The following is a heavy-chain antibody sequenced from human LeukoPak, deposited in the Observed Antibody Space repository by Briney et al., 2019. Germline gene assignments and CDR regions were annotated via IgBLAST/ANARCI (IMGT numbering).Heavy chain of an antibody. CDR3: ATDPNPLYDTGGYNP. J-gene: IGHJ5*02. Sequence: ASVKVSCKASGYTFTSYDINWVRQATGQGLEWMGWMNPNSGNTGYAQKFQGRVTMTRNTSINTAYMELSSLRAEDTAVYYCATDPNPLYDTGGYNPWGQGTLVTVSS. CDR2: MNPNSGNT. CDR1: GYTFTSYD. D-gene: IGHD3-22*01. V-gene: IGHV1-8*01.